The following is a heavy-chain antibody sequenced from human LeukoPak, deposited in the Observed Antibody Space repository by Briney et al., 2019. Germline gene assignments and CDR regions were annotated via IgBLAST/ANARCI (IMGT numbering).Heavy chain of an antibody. CDR1: GFIFKKYW. CDR3: AREVSRVIVVQLGAFDI. Sequence: PGESLRLSCAASGFIFKKYWMNWVRQVPGKGLECLANIKEDGSETYYADSVKGRFTISRDNSKNTLYLQMNSLRAEDTAVYYCAREVSRVIVVQLGAFDIWGQGTMVTVSS. CDR2: IKEDGSET. V-gene: IGHV3-7*01. D-gene: IGHD3-22*01. J-gene: IGHJ3*02.